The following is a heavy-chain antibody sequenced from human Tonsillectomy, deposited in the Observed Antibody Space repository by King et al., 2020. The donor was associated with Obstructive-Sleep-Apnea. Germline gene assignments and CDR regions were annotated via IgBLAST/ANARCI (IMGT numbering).Heavy chain of an antibody. CDR2: IFNSGST. V-gene: IGHV4-31*03. CDR1: GGSIRSGGYY. CDR3: AGKRGYDPGYFDY. J-gene: IGHJ4*02. D-gene: IGHD5-12*01. Sequence: VQLQESGPGLVKPSQTLSLTCTVSGGSIRSGGYYWSWIRQHPGKGLEWIGYIFNSGSTYYNPSLKSRVTISVDTSQNQFSLRLNSLTAADTAVYYCAGKRGYDPGYFDYWGQGTLVTVSS.